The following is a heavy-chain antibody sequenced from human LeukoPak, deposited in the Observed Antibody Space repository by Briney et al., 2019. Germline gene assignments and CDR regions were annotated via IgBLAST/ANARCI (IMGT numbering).Heavy chain of an antibody. CDR2: ISISSNYI. V-gene: IGHV3-21*01. D-gene: IGHD6-13*01. CDR1: GFTFSRYS. J-gene: IGHJ4*02. CDR3: ARGRPVGSRRWNFDY. Sequence: GGSLRLSCAASGFTFSRYSMNWVRQAPGKGLEWVSSISISSNYIYYTDSLKGRFTISRDNAKNSLYLQMNSLRAEDTAVYYCARGRPVGSRRWNFDYWGQGTLVTVSS.